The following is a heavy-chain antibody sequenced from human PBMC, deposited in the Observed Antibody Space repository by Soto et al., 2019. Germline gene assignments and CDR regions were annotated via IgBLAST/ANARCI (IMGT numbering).Heavy chain of an antibody. D-gene: IGHD6-19*01. CDR3: VSDGSTGWHFDS. V-gene: IGHV3-7*01. J-gene: IGHJ4*02. CDR2: TRQDGGQS. Sequence: EVQLVESGGGLVQPGGSLRLSCEASGFTLSSYWMSWIRQAPGKGLEWVANTRQDGGQSYLVDSVQGRFTISRDNAKNSMYLQMNSLRAEDTAVYYCVSDGSTGWHFDSWGQGTLVTVSS. CDR1: GFTLSSYW.